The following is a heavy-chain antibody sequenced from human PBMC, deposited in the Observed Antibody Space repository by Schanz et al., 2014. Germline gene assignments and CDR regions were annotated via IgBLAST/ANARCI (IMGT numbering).Heavy chain of an antibody. Sequence: EVLLVESGGGLVKPGGSLRLSCEASGFTFITYTMNWVRQAPGKGLEWVSTIYASGATYYADSVKRRFTISRDNSKNTLYLQMNSLRAEDTAVYYCAKQIHYDILTVTRNWGQGTLVTVSS. V-gene: IGHV3-23*05. CDR1: GFTFITYT. CDR3: AKQIHYDILTVTRN. CDR2: IYASGAT. D-gene: IGHD3-9*01. J-gene: IGHJ4*02.